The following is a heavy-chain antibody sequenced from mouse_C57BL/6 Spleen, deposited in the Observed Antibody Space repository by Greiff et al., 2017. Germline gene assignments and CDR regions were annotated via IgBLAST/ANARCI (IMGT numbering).Heavy chain of an antibody. CDR3: ARPYYYGSSSYWYFGV. J-gene: IGHJ1*03. D-gene: IGHD1-1*01. CDR2: ISGGGGNT. CDR1: GFTFSSYT. Sequence: EVKLVESGGGLVKPGGSLKLSCAASGFTFSSYTMSWVRQTPEKRLEWVATISGGGGNTYYPDSVKGRFTISRVHAKNTLYRQMSSRMSGDTALYYCARPYYYGSSSYWYFGVGGTETTDTVSS. V-gene: IGHV5-9*01.